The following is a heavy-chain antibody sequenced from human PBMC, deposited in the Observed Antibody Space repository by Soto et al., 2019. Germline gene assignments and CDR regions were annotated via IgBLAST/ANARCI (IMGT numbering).Heavy chain of an antibody. CDR3: VRQGFGPLHGLVDV. CDR1: GGSISSYY. V-gene: IGHV4-59*08. CDR2: IYYNGGI. Sequence: SETLSLTCTVSGGSISSYYWSWIRQPPGKGLEWIGYIYYNGGISYNPSLRSRITITISIDTSTKQVSLRLSSVTAADTAVYYCVRQGFGPLHGLVDVWGQGTTVTAPQ. D-gene: IGHD3-10*01. J-gene: IGHJ6*01.